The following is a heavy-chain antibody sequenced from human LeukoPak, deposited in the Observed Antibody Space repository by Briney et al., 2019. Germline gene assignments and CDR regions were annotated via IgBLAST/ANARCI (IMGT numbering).Heavy chain of an antibody. CDR2: ISGSGGST. CDR3: AKQRAAGLFDY. D-gene: IGHD6-13*01. Sequence: GGSLRLSCAASGFTFSSYAMSWVGPAPGKGLEWVSAISGSGGSTYYADSVKGRFTISRDNSKNTLYLQMNSLRAEDTAVYYCAKQRAAGLFDYWGQGTLVTVSS. CDR1: GFTFSSYA. V-gene: IGHV3-23*01. J-gene: IGHJ4*02.